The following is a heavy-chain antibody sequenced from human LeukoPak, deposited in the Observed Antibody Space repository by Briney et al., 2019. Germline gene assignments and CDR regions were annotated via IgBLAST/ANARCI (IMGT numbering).Heavy chain of an antibody. V-gene: IGHV3-48*03. D-gene: IGHD6-13*01. Sequence: GGSLRLSCAASGFSLSTYEMNWIRQVPGKGLEWVSHISSGGNTQYYADSVRGRFTISRDNAKNSLSLQMNSLRAEDTAVYYWTTVLSSNRYNLCDYWGQGTLVTVSS. CDR1: GFSLSTYE. J-gene: IGHJ4*02. CDR2: ISSGGNTQ. CDR3: TTVLSSNRYNLCDY.